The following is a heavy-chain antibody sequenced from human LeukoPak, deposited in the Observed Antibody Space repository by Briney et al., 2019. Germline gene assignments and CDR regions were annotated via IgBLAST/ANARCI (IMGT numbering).Heavy chain of an antibody. D-gene: IGHD3-22*01. CDR3: ARGDSIKDFDY. Sequence: SETLSLTCAVYGGSFSGYYWSWIRQPPGKGLEWIGYIYYSGSTYYNPSLKSRVTISVDTSKNQFSLKLSSVTAADTAVYYCARGDSIKDFDYWGQGTLVTVSS. CDR1: GGSFSGYY. J-gene: IGHJ4*02. V-gene: IGHV4-34*09. CDR2: IYYSGST.